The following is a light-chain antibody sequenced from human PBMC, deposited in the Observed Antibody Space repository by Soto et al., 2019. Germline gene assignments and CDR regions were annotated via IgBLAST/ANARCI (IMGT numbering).Light chain of an antibody. CDR2: DAS. CDR3: QQYGSSLGVT. CDR1: QSVSSY. Sequence: IVLTQSPTTLSLSPGEKAALSCRASQSVSSYLAWYQQKPGQAPRLLIYDASNRATGIPARFSGSGSGTDFTLTISRLEPEDFAVYYCQQYGSSLGVTFGGGTKVDIK. V-gene: IGKV3-20*01. J-gene: IGKJ4*01.